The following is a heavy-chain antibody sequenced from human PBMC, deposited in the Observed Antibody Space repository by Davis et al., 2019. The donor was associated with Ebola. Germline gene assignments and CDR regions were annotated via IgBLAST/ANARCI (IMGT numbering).Heavy chain of an antibody. Sequence: GESLKISCTASGFTFGDYAMTWVRQVPGKGLEWVGFIRSKIYGGTTEYAASVKGRFTISRDDYKSMAYLEMNSLKTEDTAMYFCTRDLYDGRGDYFDYWGQGSLVTVSS. V-gene: IGHV3-49*04. D-gene: IGHD3-16*01. CDR3: TRDLYDGRGDYFDY. CDR1: GFTFGDYA. J-gene: IGHJ4*02. CDR2: IRSKIYGGTT.